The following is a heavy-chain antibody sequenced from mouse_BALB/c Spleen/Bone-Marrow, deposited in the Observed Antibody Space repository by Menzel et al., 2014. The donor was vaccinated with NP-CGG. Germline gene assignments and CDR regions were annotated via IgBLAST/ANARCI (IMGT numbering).Heavy chain of an antibody. CDR2: IWGDGST. V-gene: IGHV2-6-7*01. J-gene: IGHJ4*01. Sequence: VQLVESGPGLVSPSQSLSITCTDSGFSLTGYGVNWVRQPPGKGLEWLGMIWGDGSTDYNSALKSRLSISKDNSKIQVFLKMNSLQTEDTARYYCARGEDYDDYYAMDYWGQGTSVTVSS. CDR1: GFSLTGYG. D-gene: IGHD2-4*01. CDR3: ARGEDYDDYYAMDY.